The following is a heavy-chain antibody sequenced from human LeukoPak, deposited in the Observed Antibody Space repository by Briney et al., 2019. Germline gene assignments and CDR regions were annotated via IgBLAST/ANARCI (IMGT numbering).Heavy chain of an antibody. V-gene: IGHV3-33*01. CDR2: IWYDGSNK. Sequence: PGGSLRLSCAASGFTFSSYGMHWVRQAPGKGLEWVPVIWYDGSNKYYADSVKGRLTISRDNSKNTLYLQMNSLRAEDTAVYYCARSSDSSGYYAWGQGTLVTVSS. D-gene: IGHD3-22*01. J-gene: IGHJ5*02. CDR1: GFTFSSYG. CDR3: ARSSDSSGYYA.